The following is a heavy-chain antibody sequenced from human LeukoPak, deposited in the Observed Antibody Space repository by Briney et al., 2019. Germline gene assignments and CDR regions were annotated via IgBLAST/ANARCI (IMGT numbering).Heavy chain of an antibody. Sequence: ASVKVSCKASGYTLTSYGISWVRQAPGQGLEWMGWINAYNGNTNYAQKLQGRVTMTTDTSTSTAYMELRSLRSDDTAVYYCASTTGYSSSWFYAFDIWGQGTMVTVSS. V-gene: IGHV1-18*01. D-gene: IGHD6-13*01. J-gene: IGHJ3*02. CDR1: GYTLTSYG. CDR2: INAYNGNT. CDR3: ASTTGYSSSWFYAFDI.